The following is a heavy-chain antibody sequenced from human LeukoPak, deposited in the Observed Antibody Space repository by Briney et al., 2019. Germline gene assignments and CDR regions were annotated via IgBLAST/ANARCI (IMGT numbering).Heavy chain of an antibody. CDR3: ARDHISAAEAGGYYYYMDV. CDR1: GFTLSSYE. V-gene: IGHV3-21*01. D-gene: IGHD6-13*01. CDR2: ISRSSSYI. Sequence: GGSLRLSCAASGFTLSSYEMNWVRQAPGKGLEWVSSISRSSSYIFYADSVKGRFTISRDNAQNSLYLQMNSLRAEDTAVYYCARDHISAAEAGGYYYYMDVWGKGTTVTVSS. J-gene: IGHJ6*03.